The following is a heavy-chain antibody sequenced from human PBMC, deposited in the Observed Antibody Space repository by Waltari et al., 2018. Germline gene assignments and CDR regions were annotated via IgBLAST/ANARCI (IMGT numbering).Heavy chain of an antibody. CDR3: AVADRWLQSVLPWGAFDI. V-gene: IGHV5-51*01. J-gene: IGHJ3*02. D-gene: IGHD5-12*01. CDR1: GYSFTSYW. CDR2: IYPGAADT. Sequence: EVQLVQSGAEVKKPGESLKISCKGSGYSFTSYWIGWVRQMPGKALEWMGIIYPGAADTRSSPSCQVQFTISADKSLSTAYLQWSSLKASDTAMYYCAVADRWLQSVLPWGAFDIWGQGTMVTVSS.